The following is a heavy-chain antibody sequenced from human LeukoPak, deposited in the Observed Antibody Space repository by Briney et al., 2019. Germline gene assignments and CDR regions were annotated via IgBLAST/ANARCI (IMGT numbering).Heavy chain of an antibody. J-gene: IGHJ4*02. Sequence: PGGSLRLSCAASGFTFSSYAMSWVRQAPGKGPEWVSAISGSGGSTYYADSVKGRFTISRDNSRNTLYLQMNSLRAEDTAVYYCAKFIAAAGTNFDYWGQGTLVTVSS. CDR3: AKFIAAAGTNFDY. CDR1: GFTFSSYA. D-gene: IGHD6-13*01. CDR2: ISGSGGST. V-gene: IGHV3-23*01.